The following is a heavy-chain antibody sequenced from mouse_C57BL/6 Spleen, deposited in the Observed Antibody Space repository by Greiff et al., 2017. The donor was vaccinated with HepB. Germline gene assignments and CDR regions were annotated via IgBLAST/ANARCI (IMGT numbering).Heavy chain of an antibody. D-gene: IGHD2-3*01. V-gene: IGHV1-52*01. CDR3: ARDDGFWYFDV. CDR1: GYTFTSYW. Sequence: VQLQQPGAELVRPGSSVKLSCKASGYTFTSYWMHWVKQRPIQGLEWIGNIDPSDSETHYNQKFKDKATLTVDKSSRTANMQLSSLTSEDSAVYYCARDDGFWYFDVWGTGTTVTVSS. J-gene: IGHJ1*03. CDR2: IDPSDSET.